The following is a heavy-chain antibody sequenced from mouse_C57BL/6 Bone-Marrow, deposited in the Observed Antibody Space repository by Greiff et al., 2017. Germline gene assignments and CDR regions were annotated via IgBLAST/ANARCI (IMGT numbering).Heavy chain of an antibody. CDR3: ARKGGTYYSWFAY. CDR1: GYTFTDYY. J-gene: IGHJ3*01. CDR2: INPNNGGT. Sequence: VQLQQSGPELVKPGASVKISCKASGYTFTDYYMNWVKQSHGKSLEWIGDINPNNGGTSYNQKFKGKATLTVDKSSSTAYMELRSLTSEDSAVYYCARKGGTYYSWFAYWGQGTLVTVSA. D-gene: IGHD1-1*01. V-gene: IGHV1-26*01.